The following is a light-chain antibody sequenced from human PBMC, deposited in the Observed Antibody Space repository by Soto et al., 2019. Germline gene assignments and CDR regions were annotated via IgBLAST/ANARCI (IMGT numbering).Light chain of an antibody. CDR3: AAWDDTVRSYV. Sequence: QSVLTQPPSVSGTPGQRVTISCSGGISNIGTNYVHWFQQLPGTAPKVLSNRDNQRPSGVPGRFSGSTSGTSASLAISGLRSDEEAEYYCAAWDDTVRSYVFGTGTKLTVL. CDR1: ISNIGTNY. J-gene: IGLJ1*01. V-gene: IGLV1-47*01. CDR2: RDN.